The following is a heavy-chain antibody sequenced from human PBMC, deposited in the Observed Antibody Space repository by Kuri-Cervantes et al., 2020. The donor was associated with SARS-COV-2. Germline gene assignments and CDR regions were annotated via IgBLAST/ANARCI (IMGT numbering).Heavy chain of an antibody. CDR2: VHSTGKT. CDR3: ARGRSVFDP. J-gene: IGHJ5*02. V-gene: IGHV4-39*07. CDR1: GDSITSSTYY. Sequence: SETLSLTCTVSGDSITSSTYYWGWIRQSPEKGLEWIGSVHSTGKTYYNPSLESRVIISVDTSKNQFSLKLSSVTAADTAVYYCARGRSVFDPWGQGTLVTVSS.